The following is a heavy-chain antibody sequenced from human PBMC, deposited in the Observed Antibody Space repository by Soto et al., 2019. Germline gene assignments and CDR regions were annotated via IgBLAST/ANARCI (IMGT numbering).Heavy chain of an antibody. V-gene: IGHV3-23*01. Sequence: EGAVRLSCAASGLTFNSYAMSWVRQAPGKGLEGVTSISRGGGNTYYADSVKGRIIISRDNSKNTLFLQMNSLRAEDPALFYCARQLSNTASYSLGYWGQGTLVTVSS. D-gene: IGHD3-10*01. CDR3: ARQLSNTASYSLGY. CDR1: GLTFNSYA. CDR2: ISRGGGNT. J-gene: IGHJ4*02.